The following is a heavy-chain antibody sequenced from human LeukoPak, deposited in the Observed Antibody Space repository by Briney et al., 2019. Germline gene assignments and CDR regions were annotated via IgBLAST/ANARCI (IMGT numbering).Heavy chain of an antibody. D-gene: IGHD3-3*01. J-gene: IGHJ4*02. Sequence: PSETLSLTCAVYGGSFSGYYWSWIRQPPGKGLEWIGSIYYSGSTYYNPSLKSRVTVSIDTSKNQFYLKLTSVTAADTAVYYCAREDYNFLWGQGTLVTVSS. V-gene: IGHV4-34*01. CDR1: GGSFSGYY. CDR2: IYYSGST. CDR3: AREDYNFL.